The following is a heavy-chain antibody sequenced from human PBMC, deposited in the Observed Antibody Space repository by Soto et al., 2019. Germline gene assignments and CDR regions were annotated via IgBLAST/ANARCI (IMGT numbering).Heavy chain of an antibody. CDR1: GGSISSSSYY. CDR2: IYYSGST. J-gene: IGHJ6*02. Sequence: QLQLQESGPGLVKPSETLSLTCTVSGGSISSSSYYWGWIRQPPGKGLEWIGSIYYSGSTNYNPSLKSRATISVDKSKNQFSLKLSSVTAADTAVYYCARISRAPTIQLWLPGYYYGMDVWGQGTTVTVSS. CDR3: ARISRAPTIQLWLPGYYYGMDV. V-gene: IGHV4-39*07. D-gene: IGHD5-18*01.